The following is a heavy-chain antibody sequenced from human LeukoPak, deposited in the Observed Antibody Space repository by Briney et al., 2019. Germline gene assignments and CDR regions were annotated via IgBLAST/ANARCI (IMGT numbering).Heavy chain of an antibody. CDR1: GYTFTSYG. D-gene: IGHD2-15*01. V-gene: IGHV1-18*01. CDR2: ISAYNGNT. J-gene: IGHJ6*03. CDR3: ARLYCSGGSCYPVSADYYHYYYMDV. Sequence: GASVKVSCKASGYTFTSYGISWVRPAPGQGLEWMGWISAYNGNTNYAQKLQGRVTMTTDTSTSTAYMELRSLRSDDTAVYYCARLYCSGGSCYPVSADYYHYYYMDVWGKGTTVTVSS.